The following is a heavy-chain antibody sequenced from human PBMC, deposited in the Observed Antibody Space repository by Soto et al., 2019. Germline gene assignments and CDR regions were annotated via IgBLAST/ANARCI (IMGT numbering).Heavy chain of an antibody. CDR2: IIPIFGTA. CDR3: ARGRRDCSSTSCYRWFDP. CDR1: GGTFSSYA. D-gene: IGHD2-2*01. Sequence: EASVKVSCKASGGTFSSYAISWVRQAPGQGLEWMGGIIPIFGTANYAQKFQGRVTITADESTSTAYMELSSLRSEDTAVYYCARGRRDCSSTSCYRWFDPWGQGTLVTVSS. V-gene: IGHV1-69*13. J-gene: IGHJ5*02.